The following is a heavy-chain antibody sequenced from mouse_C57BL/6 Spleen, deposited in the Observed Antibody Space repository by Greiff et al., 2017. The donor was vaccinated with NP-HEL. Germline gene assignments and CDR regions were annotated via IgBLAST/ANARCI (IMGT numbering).Heavy chain of an antibody. CDR3: AREDYDRDEWYFDV. Sequence: QVQLQQSGPELVKPGASVKISCKASGYAFSSSWMNWVKQRPGKGLEWIGRIYPGDGDTNYNGKFKGKATLTADKSSSTAYMQLSSLTSEDSAVYSCAREDYDRDEWYFDVWGTGTTVTVSS. V-gene: IGHV1-82*01. CDR2: IYPGDGDT. D-gene: IGHD2-4*01. J-gene: IGHJ1*03. CDR1: GYAFSSSW.